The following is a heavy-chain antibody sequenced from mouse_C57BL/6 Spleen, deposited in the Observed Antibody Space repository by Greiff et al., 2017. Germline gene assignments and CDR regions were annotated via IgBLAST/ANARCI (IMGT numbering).Heavy chain of an antibody. Sequence: QVQLQQSGAELVKPGASVKLSCKASGYTFTEYTIHWVKQRPGQGLEWIGWFYPGSGSIKYNEKFKDKATLTADKSSSTVYMELSRLTSEDSAVYFVARHEDLWSEGNYAMDYWGQGTSVTVSS. CDR3: ARHEDLWSEGNYAMDY. J-gene: IGHJ4*01. CDR2: FYPGSGSI. CDR1: GYTFTEYT. D-gene: IGHD1-1*02. V-gene: IGHV1-62-2*01.